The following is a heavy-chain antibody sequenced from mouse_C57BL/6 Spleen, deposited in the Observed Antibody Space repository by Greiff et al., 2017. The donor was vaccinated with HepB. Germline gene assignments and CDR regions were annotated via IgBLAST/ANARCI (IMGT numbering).Heavy chain of an antibody. V-gene: IGHV1-69*01. CDR2: IDPSDSYT. CDR3: ARAYYYGSSENYFDY. D-gene: IGHD1-1*01. CDR1: GYTFTSYW. J-gene: IGHJ2*01. Sequence: VQLQQPGAELVMPGASVKLSCKASGYTFTSYWMHWVKQRPGQGLEWIGEIDPSDSYTNYNQKFKGKSTLTVDKSSSTAYMQLSSLTSEDSAVYYCARAYYYGSSENYFDYWGQGTTLTVSS.